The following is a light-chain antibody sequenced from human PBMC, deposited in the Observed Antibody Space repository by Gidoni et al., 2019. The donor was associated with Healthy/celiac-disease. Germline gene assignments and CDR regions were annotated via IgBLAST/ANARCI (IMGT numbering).Light chain of an antibody. CDR3: QHYGSLWT. CDR2: KAS. Sequence: DIQMTQSPSTLSASVGDRVTITCRASQSISDWLAWYQQKPGEAPNLLIYKASRLESGVPSRFSGSGSGTEFALTISILQPNDLATYYCQHYGSLWTFGQGTKVEIK. CDR1: QSISDW. V-gene: IGKV1-5*03. J-gene: IGKJ1*01.